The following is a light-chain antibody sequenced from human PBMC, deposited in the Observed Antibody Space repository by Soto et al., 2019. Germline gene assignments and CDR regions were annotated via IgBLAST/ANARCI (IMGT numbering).Light chain of an antibody. Sequence: QSVLTQPASVSGSPGQSITISCTGTSSDVGGYNYVSWYQQHPGKVPKVIIYEVRNRPSGISSRFSGSRSGNTASLTISGLQSEDEGDYYCSAYTARSTLVFGGGTKVTVL. J-gene: IGLJ3*02. CDR2: EVR. V-gene: IGLV2-14*01. CDR3: SAYTARSTLV. CDR1: SSDVGGYNY.